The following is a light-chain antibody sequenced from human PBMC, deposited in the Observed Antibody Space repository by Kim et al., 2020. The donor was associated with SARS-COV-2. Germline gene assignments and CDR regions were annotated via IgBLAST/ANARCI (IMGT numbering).Light chain of an antibody. CDR1: QSVSSY. V-gene: IGKV3-11*01. CDR3: QQRSNWPYT. J-gene: IGKJ2*01. CDR2: DAS. Sequence: EIVLTQSPATLSLSPGERATLSCRASQSVSSYLAWYQQKPGQAPRLLIYDASNRATGIPARFSGSGSGTDFTLTISSLEPGDFAVYYCQQRSNWPYTFGQGTKLEI.